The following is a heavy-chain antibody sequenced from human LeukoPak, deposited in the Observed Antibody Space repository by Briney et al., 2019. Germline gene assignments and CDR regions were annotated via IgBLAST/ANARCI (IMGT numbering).Heavy chain of an antibody. D-gene: IGHD1-26*01. Sequence: GGSLRLSCAASTFTLSSYTMHWVRQAPGKGLEWVAVISYDGSNKYYADSVKGRFTISRDNSKNTLYLQMNSLRAEDTAVYYCARDAPRSHYHRGGYYYGMDVWGQGTTVTVSS. CDR1: TFTLSSYT. V-gene: IGHV3-30-3*01. J-gene: IGHJ6*02. CDR3: ARDAPRSHYHRGGYYYGMDV. CDR2: ISYDGSNK.